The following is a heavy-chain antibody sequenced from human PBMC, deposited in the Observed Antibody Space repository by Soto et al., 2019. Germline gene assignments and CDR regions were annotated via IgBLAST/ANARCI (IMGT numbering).Heavy chain of an antibody. CDR1: GFTFSSYA. J-gene: IGHJ4*02. Sequence: GGSLRLSCAASGFTFSSYAMPWVRQAPGKGLEWVAFISNDGSNKYYADSVKGRFTISRDNSKNTLYLQMNSLRAEDTAVYYCTTDETRDYDFDYWGQGTLVTVSS. D-gene: IGHD4-17*01. CDR2: ISNDGSNK. V-gene: IGHV3-30*04. CDR3: TTDETRDYDFDY.